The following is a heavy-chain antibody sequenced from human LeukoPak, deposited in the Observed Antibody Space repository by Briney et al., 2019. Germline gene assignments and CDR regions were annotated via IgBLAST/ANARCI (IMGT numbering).Heavy chain of an antibody. J-gene: IGHJ4*02. CDR2: IRSSGDTT. V-gene: IGHV3-23*01. Sequence: PGGSLRLSCAASGFTFSDYAMDWVRQAPGKGLEWVSVIRSSGDTTYYADFVKGRFTISGDNSKNTLYLQMNSLRAEDTAVYYCAKGYYASGSSLSAFDYWGQGTLVTVSS. CDR1: GFTFSDYA. D-gene: IGHD3-10*01. CDR3: AKGYYASGSSLSAFDY.